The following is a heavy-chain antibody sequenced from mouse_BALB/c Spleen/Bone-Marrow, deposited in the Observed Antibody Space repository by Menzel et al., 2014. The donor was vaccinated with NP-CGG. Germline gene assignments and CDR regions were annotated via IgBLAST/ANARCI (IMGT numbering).Heavy chain of an antibody. J-gene: IGHJ2*01. D-gene: IGHD2-3*01. CDR2: IRNKANGYTT. Sequence: EVMLVESGGGLVQPGGSLRLSCATSGFTFTDYYMSWVRQPPGKALEWLGFIRNKANGYTTEYSASVKGRFTISGDNSQSILYLQMNTLRAEDSATYYCARYDVYYYFDYWGQGTTLTVSS. V-gene: IGHV7-3*02. CDR1: GFTFTDYY. CDR3: ARYDVYYYFDY.